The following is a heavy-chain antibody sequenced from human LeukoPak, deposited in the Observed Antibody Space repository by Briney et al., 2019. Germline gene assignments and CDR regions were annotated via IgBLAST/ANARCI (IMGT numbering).Heavy chain of an antibody. CDR2: VYYSGST. CDR1: GGSVSSGSYY. CDR3: ARDQGYAFDI. J-gene: IGHJ3*02. Sequence: SETLSLTCTVSGGSVSSGSYYWSWIRQPPGKRLEWIGDVYYSGSTNYNPSLKSRVTISIGTSKNHFSLKLNSVTAADTAVYYCARDQGYAFDIWGQGTMVTVSS. V-gene: IGHV4-61*03.